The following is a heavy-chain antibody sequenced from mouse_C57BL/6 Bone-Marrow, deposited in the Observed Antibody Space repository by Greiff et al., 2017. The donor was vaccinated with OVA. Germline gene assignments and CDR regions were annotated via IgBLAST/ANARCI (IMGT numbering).Heavy chain of an antibody. V-gene: IGHV14-4*01. D-gene: IGHD2-5*01. Sequence: VQLQQSGAELVRPGASVKLSCTASGFNIKDDYMHWVKQRPEQGLEWIGWIDPENGDTEYASKFQGKATITADTSSNTAYLQLSSLTSEDTAVYYWTTDAEDSNYVYYAMDYWGQGTSVTVSS. CDR1: GFNIKDDY. CDR2: IDPENGDT. J-gene: IGHJ4*01. CDR3: TTDAEDSNYVYYAMDY.